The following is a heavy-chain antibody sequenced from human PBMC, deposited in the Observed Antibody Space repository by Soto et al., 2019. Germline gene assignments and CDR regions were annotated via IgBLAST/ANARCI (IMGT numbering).Heavy chain of an antibody. Sequence: GESLKISCKASGYTFTSYGISWVRQAPGQGLEWMGWISAYNGNTNYAQKLQGRVTMTTDTSTSTAYMELRSLRSDDTAVYYCARVLRDLYYDSSGYPDYYYMDVWGKGTTVTVSS. CDR2: ISAYNGNT. CDR3: ARVLRDLYYDSSGYPDYYYMDV. V-gene: IGHV1-18*01. D-gene: IGHD3-22*01. J-gene: IGHJ6*03. CDR1: GYTFTSYG.